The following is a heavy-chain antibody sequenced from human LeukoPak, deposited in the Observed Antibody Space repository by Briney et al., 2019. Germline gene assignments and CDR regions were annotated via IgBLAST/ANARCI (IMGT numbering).Heavy chain of an antibody. V-gene: IGHV4-31*03. J-gene: IGHJ4*02. CDR1: GVSMSSGAFY. CDR2: IYYSGST. CDR3: ARGSNWGDY. D-gene: IGHD7-27*01. Sequence: SETLSLTCTVSGVSMSSGAFYWSWIREHPGKGLEWIGNIYYSGSTYYNPSLKSRVTISVDRSKNQFSLKLTSVTAADTAVYYCARGSNWGDYWGQGTLVTVSS.